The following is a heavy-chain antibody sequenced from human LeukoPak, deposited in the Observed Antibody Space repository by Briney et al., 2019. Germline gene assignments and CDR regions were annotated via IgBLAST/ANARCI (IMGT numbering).Heavy chain of an antibody. J-gene: IGHJ4*02. CDR1: GFTFSSYV. Sequence: AGGSLRLSCAASGFTFSSYVMYWARQAPGKGLEYVSSISSNGGSTYYANSVKGRFTISRDNSKNTLYLQMGSLRAEDMAVYYCARGGQSKYDSSGYLNYFDYWGQGTLVTVSS. D-gene: IGHD3-22*01. V-gene: IGHV3-64*01. CDR3: ARGGQSKYDSSGYLNYFDY. CDR2: ISSNGGST.